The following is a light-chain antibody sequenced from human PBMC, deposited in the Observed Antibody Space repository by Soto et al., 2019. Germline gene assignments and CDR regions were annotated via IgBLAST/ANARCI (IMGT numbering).Light chain of an antibody. CDR3: QQYQDWPRT. CDR2: EVS. CDR1: ERLTGN. V-gene: IGKV3-15*01. Sequence: EIVMTQSPATLSLSPGEIATLSCRASERLTGNLAWYQHRPGQAPRLLIYEVSTRATYIPARFSGRGSRTEFTLTISSLQAEDAAVYDCQQYQDWPRTFGQGTKVEI. J-gene: IGKJ1*01.